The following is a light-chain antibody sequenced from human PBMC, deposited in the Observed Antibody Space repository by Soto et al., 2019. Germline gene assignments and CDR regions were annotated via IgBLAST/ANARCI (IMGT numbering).Light chain of an antibody. J-gene: IGKJ4*01. Sequence: EIELTQSPATLSLSPGERATLSCRASQSVGGRLGWYQQKPGRAPRLLIYDASIRATGSPARFSGSGSGTDFILTLSSLEPEDFGVYYCQQRASWHLTFGGGTRVEI. CDR3: QQRASWHLT. V-gene: IGKV3-11*01. CDR1: QSVGGR. CDR2: DAS.